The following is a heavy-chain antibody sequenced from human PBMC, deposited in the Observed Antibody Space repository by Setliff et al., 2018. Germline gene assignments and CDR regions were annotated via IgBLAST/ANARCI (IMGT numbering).Heavy chain of an antibody. CDR2: VYYSGTA. CDR1: DGSLSTYY. D-gene: IGHD5-12*01. CDR3: ARGGTFRYFDF. Sequence: SLTCTVSDGSLSTYYWSWIRQPPGKGLEWIGYVYYSGTANYSPSLRSRLTISVDTSKNQFSLKLKSVTAADTAVYYCARGGTFRYFDFWGQGAPVTVSS. J-gene: IGHJ4*02. V-gene: IGHV4-59*01.